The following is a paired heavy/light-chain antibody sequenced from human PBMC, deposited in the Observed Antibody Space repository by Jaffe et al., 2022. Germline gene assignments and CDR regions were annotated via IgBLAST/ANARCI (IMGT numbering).Light chain of an antibody. V-gene: IGKV3-11*01. CDR2: DAS. CDR3: QQRSNWPFMYT. Sequence: EIVLTQSPATLSLSPGERATLSCRASQSVSSYLAWYQQKPGQAPRLLIYDASNRATGIPARFSGSGSGTDFTLTISSLEPEDFAVYYCQQRSNWPFMYTFGQGTKLEIK. CDR1: QSVSSY. J-gene: IGKJ2*01.
Heavy chain of an antibody. CDR2: IYYSGST. Sequence: QVQLQESGPGLVKPSETLSLTCTVSGGSISSYYWSWIRQPPGKGLEWIGYIYYSGSTNYNPSLKSRVTISVDTSKNQFSLKLSSVTAADTAVYYCARGFPYGSGSRPIYYFDYWGQGTLVTVSS. CDR3: ARGFPYGSGSRPIYYFDY. J-gene: IGHJ4*02. V-gene: IGHV4-59*01. D-gene: IGHD3-10*01. CDR1: GGSISSYY.